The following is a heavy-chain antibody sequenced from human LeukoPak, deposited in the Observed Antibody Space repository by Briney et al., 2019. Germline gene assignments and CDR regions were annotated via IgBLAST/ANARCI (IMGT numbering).Heavy chain of an antibody. D-gene: IGHD3-10*01. CDR3: ARDRAITMVRGVIRYYFDY. V-gene: IGHV1-46*01. CDR2: INPSGGST. J-gene: IGHJ4*02. CDR1: GYTFTSYY. Sequence: ASVKDSCKASGYTFTSYYMHWVRQAPGQGLEWMGIINPSGGSTSYAQKFQGRVTMTRDTSTSTVYMELSSLRSEDTAVYYCARDRAITMVRGVIRYYFDYWGQGTLVTVSS.